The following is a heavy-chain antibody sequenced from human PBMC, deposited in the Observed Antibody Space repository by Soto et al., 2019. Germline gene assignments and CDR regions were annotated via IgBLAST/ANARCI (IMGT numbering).Heavy chain of an antibody. J-gene: IGHJ4*02. CDR2: TFYRSKWYN. CDR1: GDSVSSNSAA. CDR3: AGGGGSSGWVFY. Sequence: QVQLQQSGPGLVKPSQTLSLTCAISGDSVSSNSAAWTWIRQSPSRGLEWLGRTFYRSKWYNDYAVSVKGRISINSDTSKNQFSLQLNSVTPADTAVYYCAGGGGSSGWVFYWGQGTLVTVSS. V-gene: IGHV6-1*01. D-gene: IGHD6-19*01.